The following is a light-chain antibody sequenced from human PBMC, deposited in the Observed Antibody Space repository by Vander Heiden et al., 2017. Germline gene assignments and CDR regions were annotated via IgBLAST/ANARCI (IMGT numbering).Light chain of an antibody. CDR2: DAA. CDR1: QSISNW. Sequence: DSQMTQSPSTLSASVGDRVTITCRASQSISNWLAWYQQKPGKAPKLLIYDAASLDPGVPSRCSCSGVGTEFTLTINRLQPDDFSTYYCHWYATSFGQGTNLDIK. J-gene: IGKJ2*01. V-gene: IGKV1-5*01. CDR3: HWYATS.